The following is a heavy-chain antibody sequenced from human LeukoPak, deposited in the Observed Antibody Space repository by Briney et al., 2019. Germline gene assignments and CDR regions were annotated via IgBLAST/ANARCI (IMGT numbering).Heavy chain of an antibody. V-gene: IGHV4-61*08. CDR3: ARAVGVTMVRGVWFDP. CDR1: GGSISSSGYY. CDR2: IYYSGST. Sequence: SETLSLTCTVSGGSISSSGYYWGWIRQPPGKGLEWIGYIYYSGSTNYNPSLKSRVTISVDTSKNQFSLKLSSVTAADTAVYYCARAVGVTMVRGVWFDPWGQGTLVTVSS. D-gene: IGHD3-10*01. J-gene: IGHJ5*02.